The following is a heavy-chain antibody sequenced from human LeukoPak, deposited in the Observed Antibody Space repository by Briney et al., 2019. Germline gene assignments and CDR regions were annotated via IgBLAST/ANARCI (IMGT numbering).Heavy chain of an antibody. D-gene: IGHD5/OR15-5a*01. CDR1: GFTFSSYS. CDR2: ISSSSSYI. J-gene: IGHJ4*02. Sequence: PGGSLRLSCAASGFTFSSYSMNWVRQAPGKGLEWVSSISSSSSYIYYADSVKGRFTISRDNAKNSLYLQMNSLRADDTAVYYCARFDQVSETAGGYWGQGTLVTVSS. V-gene: IGHV3-21*04. CDR3: ARFDQVSETAGGY.